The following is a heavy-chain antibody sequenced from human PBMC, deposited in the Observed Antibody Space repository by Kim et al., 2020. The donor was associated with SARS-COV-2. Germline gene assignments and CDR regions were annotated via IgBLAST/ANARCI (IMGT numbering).Heavy chain of an antibody. Sequence: GGSLRLSCAASGFSFSNYAMTWVRQAPGKGLEWVSLISGSGDSTYYSDSVKGRLTISRDNSKNTLYLQMNSLRAEDTAIYYCARRHPLPTNYFDYWGQGTLVTVSS. D-gene: IGHD5-12*01. CDR2: ISGSGDST. J-gene: IGHJ4*02. CDR1: GFSFSNYA. V-gene: IGHV3-23*01. CDR3: ARRHPLPTNYFDY.